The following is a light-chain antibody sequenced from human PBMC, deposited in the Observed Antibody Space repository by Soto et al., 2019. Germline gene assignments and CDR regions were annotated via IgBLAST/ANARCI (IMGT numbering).Light chain of an antibody. CDR2: DAS. V-gene: IGKV3-20*01. J-gene: IGKJ1*01. CDR1: QSVSSTY. CDR3: QQYGSSPRT. Sequence: EIVMTQSPATLSVSPGERATLSCRASQSVSSTYLAWYQQKAGQAPRLLIYDASSRATGIPDRFSGSGSGTDFTLTISRLEPEDFAVYYCQQYGSSPRTFGQGTKVDIK.